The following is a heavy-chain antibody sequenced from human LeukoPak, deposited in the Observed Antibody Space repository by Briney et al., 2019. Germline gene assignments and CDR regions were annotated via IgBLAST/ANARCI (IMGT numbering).Heavy chain of an antibody. CDR1: GFTFTTYQ. CDR3: AGFDYYGSRAFDY. D-gene: IGHD3-10*01. CDR2: ISTTGDTI. Sequence: GGSLRLSCAASGFTFTTYQMNWVRQAPGKGLEWVSYISTTGDTIYYADSVKGRFTISRDNAKNSLYLQMNSVRAVDTAVYYCAGFDYYGSRAFDYWGQGTLVTVSS. J-gene: IGHJ4*02. V-gene: IGHV3-48*03.